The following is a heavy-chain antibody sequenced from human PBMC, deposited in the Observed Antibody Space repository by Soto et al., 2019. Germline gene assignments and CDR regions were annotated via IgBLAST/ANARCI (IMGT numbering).Heavy chain of an antibody. D-gene: IGHD2-8*02. J-gene: IGHJ5*02. CDR1: GDRVSSNSAA. CDR3: ARERYWGIRKSNWFDP. Sequence: SQTLSLTCAISGDRVSSNSAAWNWIRQSPSRGLEWLGRTYYRSKWYNDYAVSVKSRITINPDTSKNQFSLQLNSVTPEDTAVYYCARERYWGIRKSNWFDPWGQGTLVTVSS. V-gene: IGHV6-1*01. CDR2: TYYRSKWYN.